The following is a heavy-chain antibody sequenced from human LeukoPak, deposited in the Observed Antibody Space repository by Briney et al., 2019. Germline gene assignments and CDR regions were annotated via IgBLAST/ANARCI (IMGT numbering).Heavy chain of an antibody. CDR3: ATDEGG. J-gene: IGHJ1*01. CDR2: IDPNNGGT. V-gene: IGHV1-2*06. D-gene: IGHD3-16*01. CDR1: GYTFTGYY. Sequence: GASVKVSCKASGYTFTGYYMHWVRQAPGQGLEWMGLIDPNNGGTNYAQKFQGRVTLTRDTSISTAYMELSSLRSDDTAVYHCATDEGGWGQGTLVTVSS.